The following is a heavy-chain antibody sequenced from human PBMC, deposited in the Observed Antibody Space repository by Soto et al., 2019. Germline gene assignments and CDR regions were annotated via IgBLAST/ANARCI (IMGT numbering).Heavy chain of an antibody. D-gene: IGHD6-13*01. CDR2: IYPGDSDT. CDR1: GYSFTSYW. Sequence: PGESLKISCKGSGYSFTSYWIGWVRQMPGKGLEWMGIIYPGDSDTRYSPSFQGQVTISADKSISTAYLQWSSLKASDTAMYYCAGALQSSSNYYYYGMDVWGQGTTVTVSS. CDR3: AGALQSSSNYYYYGMDV. V-gene: IGHV5-51*01. J-gene: IGHJ6*02.